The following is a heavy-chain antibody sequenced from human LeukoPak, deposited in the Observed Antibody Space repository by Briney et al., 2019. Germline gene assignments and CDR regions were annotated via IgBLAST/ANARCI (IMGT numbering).Heavy chain of an antibody. Sequence: SQTLSLTCTVSGGSISSGGYYWSWIRQPPGKGLEWIGYIYHSGSTYYNPSLKSRVTISVDRSKNQFSLKLSSVTAADTAVYYCATSGEYYDSAGFPNDAFDIWGQGTMVTVSS. CDR2: IYHSGST. CDR1: GGSISSGGYY. J-gene: IGHJ3*02. V-gene: IGHV4-30-2*01. D-gene: IGHD3-22*01. CDR3: ATSGEYYDSAGFPNDAFDI.